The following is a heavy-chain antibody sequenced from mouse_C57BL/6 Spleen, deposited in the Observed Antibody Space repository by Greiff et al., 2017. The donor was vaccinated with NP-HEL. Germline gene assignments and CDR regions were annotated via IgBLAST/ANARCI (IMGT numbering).Heavy chain of an antibody. D-gene: IGHD2-10*01. CDR3: SGAPYPLRPNYFDD. V-gene: IGHV1-4*01. CDR2: INPSSGYT. J-gene: IGHJ2*01. Sequence: VQLQESGAELARPGASVKMSCKASGYTFTSYTMHWVKQRPGQGLEWIGYINPSSGYTTYNQKFKDKATLTADKSSSTAYMQLSSLTSEDSAVYYWSGAPYPLRPNYFDDWGQGTTLTVSS. CDR1: GYTFTSYT.